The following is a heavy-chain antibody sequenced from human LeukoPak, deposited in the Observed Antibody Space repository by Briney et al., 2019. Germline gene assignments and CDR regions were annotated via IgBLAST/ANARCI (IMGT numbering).Heavy chain of an antibody. CDR3: AKPRSLNMVGGAVDY. D-gene: IGHD2-15*01. V-gene: IGHV3-30*02. CDR2: IRYDGSNT. Sequence: GGSLRLSCAASGFTFSSYGIHWVRQAPGKGLEWVAFIRYDGSNTYYADSVKGRFTFSRDNSMNTLYLQMNSLRAEDTAVYYSAKPRSLNMVGGAVDYWGQGTLITVSS. CDR1: GFTFSSYG. J-gene: IGHJ4*02.